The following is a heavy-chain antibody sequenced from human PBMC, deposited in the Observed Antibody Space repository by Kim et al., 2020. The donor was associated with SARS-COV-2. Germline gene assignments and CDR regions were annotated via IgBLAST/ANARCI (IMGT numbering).Heavy chain of an antibody. Sequence: GNTSYPQKCQGRVTMTRDTSTSTVYMELSSLRSEDTAMYYCARGRPMDVWGKGTTVTVSS. V-gene: IGHV1-46*01. CDR2: GNT. CDR3: ARGRPMDV. J-gene: IGHJ6*03.